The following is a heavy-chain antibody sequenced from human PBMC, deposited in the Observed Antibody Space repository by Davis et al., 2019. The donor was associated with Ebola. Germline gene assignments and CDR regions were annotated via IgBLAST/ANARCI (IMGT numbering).Heavy chain of an antibody. CDR3: ARRVGARSGFDY. V-gene: IGHV1-8*01. D-gene: IGHD1-26*01. Sequence: AASVKVSCKASGYTFTGYDINWVRRATGQGLEWLGWMNPNSGNTGYAQKFQGSITMTRNISISTAYMELNSLRSEDTAVYYCARRVGARSGFDYWGQGTLVTVSS. CDR1: GYTFTGYD. CDR2: MNPNSGNT. J-gene: IGHJ4*02.